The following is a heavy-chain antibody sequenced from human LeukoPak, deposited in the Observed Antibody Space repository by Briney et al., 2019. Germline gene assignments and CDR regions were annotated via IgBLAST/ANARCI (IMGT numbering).Heavy chain of an antibody. CDR2: INSDGSNT. V-gene: IGHV3-74*01. CDR3: AREVEYYFDY. Sequence: PGGSLRLSCAVSGFSFSNYWMHWVRQAPGKGLVWVSRINSDGSNTYYADSVKGRFTISRDNAKNTLYLQMNSLRAEDTAVYYCAREVEYYFDYWGQGTLVTVSS. CDR1: GFSFSNYW. J-gene: IGHJ4*02.